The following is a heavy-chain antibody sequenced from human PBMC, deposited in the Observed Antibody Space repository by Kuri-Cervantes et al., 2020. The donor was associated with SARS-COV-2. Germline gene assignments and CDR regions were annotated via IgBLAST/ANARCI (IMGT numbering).Heavy chain of an antibody. J-gene: IGHJ4*02. Sequence: ASLKVSCKASGYTFTSYDINWLGQATGQGLEGVGWMNPNSGNTGYAQKFQGRVTITRNTSISTAYMELSSLRSEDTAVYYCARATHYDSSGYSYSFDYWGQGTLVTVSS. CDR2: MNPNSGNT. D-gene: IGHD3-22*01. CDR3: ARATHYDSSGYSYSFDY. V-gene: IGHV1-8*03. CDR1: GYTFTSYD.